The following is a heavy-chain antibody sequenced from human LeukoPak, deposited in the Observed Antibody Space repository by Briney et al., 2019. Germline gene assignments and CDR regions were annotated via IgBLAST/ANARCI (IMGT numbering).Heavy chain of an antibody. J-gene: IGHJ4*02. CDR2: ISAHNGNT. CDR1: GYTFTSYG. CDR3: ARVWYYDYVWGSYRLDY. V-gene: IGHV1-18*01. Sequence: ASVKVSCKASGYTFTSYGISWVRQAPGQGLEWMGWISAHNGNTNYAQKLQGRVTMTTDTSTSTAYMELRSLRSDDTAMYYCARVWYYDYVWGSYRLDYWGQGTLVTVSS. D-gene: IGHD3-16*02.